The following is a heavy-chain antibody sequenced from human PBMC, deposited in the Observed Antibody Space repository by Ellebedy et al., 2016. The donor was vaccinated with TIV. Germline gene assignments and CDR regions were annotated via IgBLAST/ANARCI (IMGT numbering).Heavy chain of an antibody. V-gene: IGHV4-59*13. CDR3: ARVRGYYYMDV. J-gene: IGHJ6*03. CDR1: GGSISSYY. Sequence: GSLRLXXTVSGGSISSYYWSWIRQPPGKGLEWIGYIYYSGSTNYNPSLKSRVTISVDTSKNQFSLKLSSVTAADTAVYYCARVRGYYYMDVWGKGTTVTVSS. CDR2: IYYSGST.